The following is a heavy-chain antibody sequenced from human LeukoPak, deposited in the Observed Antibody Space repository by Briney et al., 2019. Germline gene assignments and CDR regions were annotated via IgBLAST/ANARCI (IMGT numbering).Heavy chain of an antibody. V-gene: IGHV3-74*01. J-gene: IGHJ2*01. CDR2: INNDGDTS. CDR1: GFTFSSYW. CDR3: ARCYGSGYWYFDI. Sequence: PGGSLRLSCSASGFTFSSYWMHWVRQVPGKGLVWISRINNDGDTSSYADSVKGRFTIYRDNAKNTLYLHMNSLRGEGTAVYYCARCYGSGYWYFDIWGRGTLVSVSS. D-gene: IGHD3-10*01.